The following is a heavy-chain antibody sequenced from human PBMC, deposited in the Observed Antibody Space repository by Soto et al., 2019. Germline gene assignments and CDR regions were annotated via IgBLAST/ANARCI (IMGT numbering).Heavy chain of an antibody. Sequence: GGSLRLSCAASGFTFSIYAMTWVRQSPGKGLEWVSSMSRTGDNTYYADSVEGRFTISRDNSKNTLYLQMNSLRAEDTAIYYCAKDQSNSNPLYYFDFWGPGTLVTVSS. V-gene: IGHV3-23*01. D-gene: IGHD3-22*01. CDR3: AKDQSNSNPLYYFDF. J-gene: IGHJ4*02. CDR2: MSRTGDNT. CDR1: GFTFSIYA.